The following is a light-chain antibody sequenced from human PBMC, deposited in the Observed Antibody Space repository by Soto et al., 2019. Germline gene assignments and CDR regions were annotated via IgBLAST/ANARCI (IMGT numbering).Light chain of an antibody. J-gene: IGKJ1*01. CDR3: QKYNSAPWT. CDR1: QGIRND. Sequence: AIKMTQSPSSLSASVGDRVTITCRASQGIRNDLGWYQQKPGKAPKLLIYAASTLQSGVPSSFSGSGSGTDFTLTISSLQPEDVATYYCQKYNSAPWTFGQGTKVDI. V-gene: IGKV1-6*01. CDR2: AAS.